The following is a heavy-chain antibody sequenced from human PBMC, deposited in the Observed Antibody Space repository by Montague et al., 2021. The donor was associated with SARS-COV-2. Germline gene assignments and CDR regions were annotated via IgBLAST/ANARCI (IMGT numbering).Heavy chain of an antibody. Sequence: TKYNPSLKSRVTISADKSKNQFSLRVTSVTAADTAVYYCARRTWGDCGVFDIWGRGTKVIVSS. J-gene: IGHJ3*02. CDR3: ARRTWGDCGVFDI. CDR2: T. V-gene: IGHV4-4*02. D-gene: IGHD2-21*02.